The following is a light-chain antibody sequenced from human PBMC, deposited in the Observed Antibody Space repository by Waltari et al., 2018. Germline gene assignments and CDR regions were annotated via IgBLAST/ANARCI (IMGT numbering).Light chain of an antibody. CDR2: WAS. CDR3: QQYYSTPQT. CDR1: ESVLYNSNNKNY. V-gene: IGKV4-1*01. Sequence: IVMTQSPDSLTVSLGERATINCKSSESVLYNSNNKNYLAWYQQKPGQPPKLLIYWASTRESGVPDRFSGSGSGTDFTLTISSLQAEDGAVYYCQQYYSTPQTFGQGTKVEIK. J-gene: IGKJ1*01.